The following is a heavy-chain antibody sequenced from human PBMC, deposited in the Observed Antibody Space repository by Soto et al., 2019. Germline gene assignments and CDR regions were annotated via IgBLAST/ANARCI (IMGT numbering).Heavy chain of an antibody. CDR2: FHPGESDT. CDR3: ARHEATYYNFYGMDV. Sequence: PGESLKISCESHGYSFTTHWITWVRQKPGKGLEWVGSFHPGESDTRYSPSFQGQVTISADRSLATAYLQWSSLQAADTAIYYCARHEATYYNFYGMDVWGQGTTVTVSS. CDR1: GYSFTTHW. J-gene: IGHJ6*02. V-gene: IGHV5-51*01.